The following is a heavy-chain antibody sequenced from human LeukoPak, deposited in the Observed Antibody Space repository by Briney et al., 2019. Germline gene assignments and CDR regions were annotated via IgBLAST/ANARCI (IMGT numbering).Heavy chain of an antibody. CDR2: IKQDGSEK. Sequence: GGSLRLSCAASGFTFSSYAMSWVRQAPGKGLEWVANIKQDGSEKYYVDSVKGRFTISRDNAKNSLYLQMNSLRAEDTAVYYCARHGSDSIAAAGTVWFDPWGQGTLVTVSS. V-gene: IGHV3-7*01. D-gene: IGHD6-13*01. CDR1: GFTFSSYA. J-gene: IGHJ5*02. CDR3: ARHGSDSIAAAGTVWFDP.